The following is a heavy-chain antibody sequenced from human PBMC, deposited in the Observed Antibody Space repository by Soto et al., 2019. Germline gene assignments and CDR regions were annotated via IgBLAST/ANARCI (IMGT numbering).Heavy chain of an antibody. J-gene: IGHJ4*01. Sequence: EVQLLESGGGLVQPWGSLRLSCAASGFPFSNYAMTWVRQAPGKGLEWVSVISGSGGNTFYADSVKGRFTISRDNYKNTLYVQMNSLRADDTAVYYWARGYEDTNNWQRLYYFDYWGQGTLVTVSS. CDR1: GFPFSNYA. V-gene: IGHV3-23*01. CDR2: ISGSGGNT. CDR3: ARGYEDTNNWQRLYYFDY. D-gene: IGHD1-1*01.